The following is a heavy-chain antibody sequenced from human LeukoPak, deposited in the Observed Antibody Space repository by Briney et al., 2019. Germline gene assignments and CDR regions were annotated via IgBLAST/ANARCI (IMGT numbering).Heavy chain of an antibody. Sequence: GESLKISCKGSGYSFTSYWIGWVRQMPGKGLEWMGIIYPCDSDTRYSPSFQGQVTISADKSISTAYLQWSSLKASDTAMYYCARLPGGGNYGDYAYYGMDVWGQGTTVTVSS. V-gene: IGHV5-51*01. D-gene: IGHD4-17*01. CDR2: IYPCDSDT. CDR3: ARLPGGGNYGDYAYYGMDV. J-gene: IGHJ6*02. CDR1: GYSFTSYW.